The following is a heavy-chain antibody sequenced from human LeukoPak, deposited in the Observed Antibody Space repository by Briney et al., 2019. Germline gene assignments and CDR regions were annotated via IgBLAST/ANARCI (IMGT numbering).Heavy chain of an antibody. CDR1: GFTVSSNY. D-gene: IGHD3-10*01. J-gene: IGHJ4*02. V-gene: IGHV3-66*01. CDR3: ARGYYYGSGSYPTPFDY. CDR2: IYSGGST. Sequence: GGSLRLSCAASGFTVSSNYMSWVRQAPGKGLEWVSVIYSGGSTYYADSVKGRFTISRDNSKNTLYLQMNSLRAEDTAVYYCARGYYYGSGSYPTPFDYWGQGTLVTVSS.